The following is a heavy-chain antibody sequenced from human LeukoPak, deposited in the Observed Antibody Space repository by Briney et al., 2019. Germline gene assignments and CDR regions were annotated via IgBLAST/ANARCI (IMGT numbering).Heavy chain of an antibody. V-gene: IGHV1-8*03. Sequence: ASVKVSCKASGYTFTSYDINWVRQATGQGLEWMGWMNPNSGNTGYAQKFQGRVTITRNTSIGTAYMELSSLRSEDTAVYYCARTSIAARRRGYYLDYWGQGTLVTVSS. CDR1: GYTFTSYD. J-gene: IGHJ4*02. CDR3: ARTSIAARRRGYYLDY. CDR2: MNPNSGNT. D-gene: IGHD6-6*01.